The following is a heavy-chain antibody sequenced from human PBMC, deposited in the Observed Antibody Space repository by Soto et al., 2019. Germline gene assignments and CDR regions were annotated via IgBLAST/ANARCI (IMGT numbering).Heavy chain of an antibody. D-gene: IGHD3-22*01. Sequence: SGPTLVKPTQTLTLTCTFSGFSLSTSGVGVGWIRQPPGKALEWLALIYWNDDKRYSPSLKSRLTITKDTSKNQVVLTMTNMDPVDTATYYCAHLSRPRYYYDSSGYLFDYWGQGTLVTVSS. V-gene: IGHV2-5*01. CDR1: GFSLSTSGVG. CDR2: IYWNDDK. CDR3: AHLSRPRYYYDSSGYLFDY. J-gene: IGHJ4*02.